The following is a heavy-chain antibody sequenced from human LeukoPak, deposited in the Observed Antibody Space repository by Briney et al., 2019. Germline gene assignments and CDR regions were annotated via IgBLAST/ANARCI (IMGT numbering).Heavy chain of an antibody. D-gene: IGHD3-22*01. CDR1: GESFSDYS. CDR3: ARVGYYRLDY. V-gene: IGHV4-34*01. J-gene: IGHJ4*02. Sequence: SETLSLTCAVSGESFSDYSWSWIRQPPGKGLKWIGEINHSGSTNYSPSLKSRITISVDTSKNQFSLKLNSVTAADTAVYYCARVGYYRLDYWGQGILVTVSS. CDR2: INHSGST.